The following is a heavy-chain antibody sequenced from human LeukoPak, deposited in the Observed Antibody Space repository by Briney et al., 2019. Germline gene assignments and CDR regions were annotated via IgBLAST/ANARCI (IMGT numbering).Heavy chain of an antibody. CDR3: ARSAYYYDSSGYSPFDY. Sequence: PSETLSLTGTVSGGSISSYYWSWIRQPPGKGLEWIGYIYYSGSTNYNPSLKSRVTISVDTSKNQFSLKLSSVTAADTAVYYCARSAYYYDSSGYSPFDYWGQGTLVTVSS. CDR2: IYYSGST. D-gene: IGHD3-22*01. V-gene: IGHV4-59*01. J-gene: IGHJ4*02. CDR1: GGSISSYY.